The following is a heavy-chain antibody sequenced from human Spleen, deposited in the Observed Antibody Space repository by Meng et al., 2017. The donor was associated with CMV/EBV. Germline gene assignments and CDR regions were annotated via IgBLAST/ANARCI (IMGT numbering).Heavy chain of an antibody. V-gene: IGHV1-2*06. CDR3: AREVMAVASFDY. Sequence: QVQLVQSGAEAKKPGSYVKVSCKASGYTFTCYYMHWVRQAPGQGLEWMGRINPNSGGTNYAQKFQGRVTMTRDTSISTAYMELSRLRSDDTAVYYCAREVMAVASFDYWGLGTLVTVSS. D-gene: IGHD6-19*01. J-gene: IGHJ4*02. CDR1: GYTFTCYY. CDR2: INPNSGGT.